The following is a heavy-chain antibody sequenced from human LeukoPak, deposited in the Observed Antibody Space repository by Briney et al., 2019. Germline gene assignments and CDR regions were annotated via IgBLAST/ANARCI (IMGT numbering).Heavy chain of an antibody. V-gene: IGHV3-64*01. Sequence: GGSLRLSCAASGFTFSSYAMHWVRQAPGKGLEYVSAISSNGGSTYYANSVKGRFTISRDNSKNTLYLQMGSLRAEDMAVYYCAREDIAAFPRIDYWGQGTLVTVSS. J-gene: IGHJ4*02. CDR3: AREDIAAFPRIDY. CDR2: ISSNGGST. CDR1: GFTFSSYA. D-gene: IGHD6-6*01.